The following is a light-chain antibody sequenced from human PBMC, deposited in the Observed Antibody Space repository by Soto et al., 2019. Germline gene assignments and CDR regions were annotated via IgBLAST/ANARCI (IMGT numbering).Light chain of an antibody. V-gene: IGLV1-44*01. J-gene: IGLJ3*02. Sequence: QSVLTQPPSASGTPGQRVTISCSGSSSNVGGNTVNWYRQLPGTAPKLLIYNNNQRPSGVPDRFSGSKSGTSASLAISGLQSEDEADYFCAAWDDTLHALFGGGTQLTVL. CDR2: NNN. CDR3: AAWDDTLHAL. CDR1: SSNVGGNT.